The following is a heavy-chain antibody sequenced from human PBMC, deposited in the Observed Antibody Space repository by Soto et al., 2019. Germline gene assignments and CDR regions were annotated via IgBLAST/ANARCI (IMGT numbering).Heavy chain of an antibody. Sequence: QVQLVQSGAEVKKPGSSVKVSCKASGGTFSSYAISWVRQAPGQGLEWMGGIIPIFDTADYAQKFQGRVTIPANESTNTTYMELSSLRSEDTAVYYCAGHSSGVPGYYYGMDVWGQGTTVTFSS. V-gene: IGHV1-69*12. CDR3: AGHSSGVPGYYYGMDV. D-gene: IGHD3-22*01. CDR1: GGTFSSYA. J-gene: IGHJ6*02. CDR2: IIPIFDTA.